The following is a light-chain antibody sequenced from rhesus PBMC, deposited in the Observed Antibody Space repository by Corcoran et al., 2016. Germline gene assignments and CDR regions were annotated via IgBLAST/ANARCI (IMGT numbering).Light chain of an antibody. J-gene: IGKJ4*01. CDR1: QSVGNN. CDR2: SAS. CDR3: QQYDSYPPT. V-gene: IGKV1-46*01. Sequence: DIQMTQSPSSLSASVGDTVTISCRASQSVGNNLAWYQQKPGQAPNLLLQSASGLQSGAPSRFSGSQSGSDYTLTISSLQAEDIGRYYCQQYDSYPPTFAGGTKV.